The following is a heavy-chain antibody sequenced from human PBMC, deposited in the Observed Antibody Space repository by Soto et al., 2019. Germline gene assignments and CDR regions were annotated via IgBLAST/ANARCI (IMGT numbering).Heavy chain of an antibody. J-gene: IGHJ4*02. D-gene: IGHD2-15*01. Sequence: QVQLVQSGAEVKKPGASVKVSCTASGYSFTSYGISWVRQAPGQGLEWMGWISAYNGNTAYAQKLQVRVTMTTDTSTNTAYMDLRSLRSDDTALYYCARMGECSGGICYPGTGDYWGQGTLVTVSS. CDR3: ARMGECSGGICYPGTGDY. CDR1: GYSFTSYG. V-gene: IGHV1-18*04. CDR2: ISAYNGNT.